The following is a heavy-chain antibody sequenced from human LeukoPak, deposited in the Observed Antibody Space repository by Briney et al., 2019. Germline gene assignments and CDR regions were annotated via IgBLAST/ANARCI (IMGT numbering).Heavy chain of an antibody. J-gene: IGHJ4*02. D-gene: IGHD4-23*01. V-gene: IGHV3-30-3*01. CDR2: ISYDGSNK. CDR1: GFTFSSSA. CDR3: ARAAVVISDY. Sequence: GGSLRLSCAASGFTFSSSAMHWVRQGPGKGLEWVAVISYDGSNKYYADSVKGRFTISRDNSKNTLYLQMNSLRAEDTAVYYCARAAVVISDYWGQGTLVTVSS.